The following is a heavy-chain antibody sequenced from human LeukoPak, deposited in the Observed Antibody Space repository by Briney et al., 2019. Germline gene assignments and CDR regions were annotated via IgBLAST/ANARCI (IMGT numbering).Heavy chain of an antibody. D-gene: IGHD3-16*02. V-gene: IGHV3-30*03. Sequence: PGGSLRLSCAASGFTFSSHGMHWVRQAPGKGLEWVAVISYDGSNKYYADSAKGRFTISRDNSKNTLYLQMNSLRAEDTAVYYCAAADYVWGSYRLDYWGQGTLVTVSS. J-gene: IGHJ4*02. CDR3: AAADYVWGSYRLDY. CDR2: ISYDGSNK. CDR1: GFTFSSHG.